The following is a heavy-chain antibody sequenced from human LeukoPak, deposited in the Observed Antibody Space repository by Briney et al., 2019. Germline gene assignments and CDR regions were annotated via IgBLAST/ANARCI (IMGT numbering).Heavy chain of an antibody. Sequence: GGSLRLSCAASGFTFSSYGMHWVRQAPGKGLEWVAFIRYDGSNKYYADSVKGRFTISRDNSKNTLYLQMNSLRAEDTAVYYCAKNRAYSGSQYYFDYWGQGTLVTVSS. D-gene: IGHD1-26*01. CDR1: GFTFSSYG. J-gene: IGHJ4*02. V-gene: IGHV3-30*02. CDR2: IRYDGSNK. CDR3: AKNRAYSGSQYYFDY.